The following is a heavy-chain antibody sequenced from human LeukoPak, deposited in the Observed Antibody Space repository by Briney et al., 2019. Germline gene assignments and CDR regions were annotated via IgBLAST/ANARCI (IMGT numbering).Heavy chain of an antibody. CDR1: GGSISTYY. CDR2: VYFSGDT. CDR3: AKIYDFWSGYDP. V-gene: IGHV4-59*12. J-gene: IGHJ5*02. Sequence: SETLSLTCTVSGGSISTYYWSWFRQSPGKGLEWIGYVYFSGDTDYSPSLKSRVTISVDTSKNQFSLKLSSVTAADTAVYCCAKIYDFWSGYDPWGQGTLVTVSS. D-gene: IGHD3-3*01.